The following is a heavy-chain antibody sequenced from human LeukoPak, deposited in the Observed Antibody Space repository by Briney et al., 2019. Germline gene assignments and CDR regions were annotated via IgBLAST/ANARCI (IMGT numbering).Heavy chain of an antibody. CDR1: GFTFSNYA. Sequence: GGSLRLSCAASGFTFSNYAMHWVRQAPGKGLEWVAVISKDGSNKYYTDSVKGRFTISRDNSQNTVYLQMNSLRAEDTAVYYCAKDDSHGMATILPFWFYWGQGTLVTVSS. CDR2: ISKDGSNK. V-gene: IGHV3-30-3*01. J-gene: IGHJ4*02. D-gene: IGHD5-24*01. CDR3: AKDDSHGMATILPFWFY.